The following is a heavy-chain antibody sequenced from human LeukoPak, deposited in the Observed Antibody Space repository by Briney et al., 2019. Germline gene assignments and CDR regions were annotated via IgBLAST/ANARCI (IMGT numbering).Heavy chain of an antibody. J-gene: IGHJ6*03. CDR3: ARGLQDIVVVPAAIADYYMDV. V-gene: IGHV3-11*04. CDR2: ISSSGSTI. D-gene: IGHD2-2*02. CDR1: GFTFSGYY. Sequence: GGSLRLSCAASGFTFSGYYMSWIRQAPGKGLEWVSYISSSGSTIYYADSVKGRFTISRDNAKNSLYLQMNSLRAEDTAVYYCARGLQDIVVVPAAIADYYMDVWGKGTTVTVSS.